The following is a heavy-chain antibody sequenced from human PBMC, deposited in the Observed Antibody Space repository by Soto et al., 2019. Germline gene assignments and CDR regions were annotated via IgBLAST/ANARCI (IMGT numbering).Heavy chain of an antibody. CDR1: GGSISSYY. CDR3: AAYDSSGYYVY. Sequence: ETLSLACPVSGGSISSYYWSWIRQPAGKGLEWIGRIYTSGSTNYNPSLKSRVTVSVDTSKNQFSLKLSSVTAADTAVYYCAAYDSSGYYVYWGQGTLVTVYS. D-gene: IGHD3-22*01. CDR2: IYTSGST. V-gene: IGHV4-4*07. J-gene: IGHJ4*02.